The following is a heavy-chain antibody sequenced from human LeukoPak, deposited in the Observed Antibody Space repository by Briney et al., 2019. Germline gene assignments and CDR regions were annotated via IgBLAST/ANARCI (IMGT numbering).Heavy chain of an antibody. CDR2: IGTAGDT. D-gene: IGHD3-10*01. CDR3: ARGPPYGSGKIGPFDY. Sequence: PGGSLRLSCAASGFTFSSYDMHWVRQATGKGLEWVSAIGTAGDTYYPGSVKGRFTISRENAKNSLYLQMNSLRAEDTAVYYCARGPPYGSGKIGPFDYWGQGTLVTVSS. J-gene: IGHJ4*02. V-gene: IGHV3-13*01. CDR1: GFTFSSYD.